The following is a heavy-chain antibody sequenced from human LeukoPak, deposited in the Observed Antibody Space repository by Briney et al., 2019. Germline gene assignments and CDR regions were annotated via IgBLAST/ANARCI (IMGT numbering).Heavy chain of an antibody. J-gene: IGHJ6*02. CDR3: ARTAGTMVRGVITYYYGMDV. Sequence: SETLSLTCTVSGGSISSGGYYWSWIRQHPGKGLEWIGYVYYSGSTYYNPSLKSRVTISVDTSKNQFSLKLSSVTAADTAVYYCARTAGTMVRGVITYYYGMDVWGQGTTVTVSS. V-gene: IGHV4-31*03. CDR2: VYYSGST. D-gene: IGHD3-10*01. CDR1: GGSISSGGYY.